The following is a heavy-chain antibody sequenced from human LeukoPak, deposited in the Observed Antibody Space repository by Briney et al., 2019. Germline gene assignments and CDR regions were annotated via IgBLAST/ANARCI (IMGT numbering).Heavy chain of an antibody. CDR2: INHSGST. CDR3: AGGWYGFDY. Sequence: PSETLSLTCAVYGGSFSGYYWSWIRQPSGKGLEWIGEINHSGSTNYNPSLKSRVTISVDTSKNQFSLKLSSVTAADTAVYYCAGGWYGFDYWGQGTLVTVSS. D-gene: IGHD6-19*01. CDR1: GGSFSGYY. J-gene: IGHJ4*02. V-gene: IGHV4-34*01.